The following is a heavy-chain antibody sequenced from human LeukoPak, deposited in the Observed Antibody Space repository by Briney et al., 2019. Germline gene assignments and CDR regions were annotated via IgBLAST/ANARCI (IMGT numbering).Heavy chain of an antibody. V-gene: IGHV3-33*01. CDR1: GFTFSTYG. CDR3: ARVHHGDYNDAFDI. CDR2: IWYDGKNK. Sequence: GRSLRLSCAASGFTFSTYGMHWVRQAPGKGLEWVAVIWYDGKNKYYADSAKGRFTISRDNSKNTLYLQMNSLRAEDTAVYYCARVHHGDYNDAFDIWGQGTMVTVSS. J-gene: IGHJ3*02. D-gene: IGHD4-17*01.